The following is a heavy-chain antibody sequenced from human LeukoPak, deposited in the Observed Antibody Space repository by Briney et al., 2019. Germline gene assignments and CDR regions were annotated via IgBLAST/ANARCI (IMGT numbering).Heavy chain of an antibody. CDR2: ISYSGST. Sequence: SETLSLTCIVSGGSLNSYYWSWIRQPPGKGLEFIGYISYSGSTNYNPSLKSRVTISVDTSKNQFSLMLSSVTAADTAVYYCARAALPGVSGWFDPWGQGTLVTVSS. J-gene: IGHJ5*02. CDR1: GGSLNSYY. CDR3: ARAALPGVSGWFDP. V-gene: IGHV4-59*08. D-gene: IGHD6-19*01.